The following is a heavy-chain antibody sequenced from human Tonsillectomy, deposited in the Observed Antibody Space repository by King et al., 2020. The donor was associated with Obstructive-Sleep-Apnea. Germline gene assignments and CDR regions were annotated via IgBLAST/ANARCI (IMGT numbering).Heavy chain of an antibody. CDR2: IYTSGST. D-gene: IGHD1-7*01. CDR1: GASVNSFY. Sequence: QLQESGPGLVEPSETLSLTCTVSGASVNSFYWSWIRQPAGEGLEWIGRIYTSGSTDYNPSLQSRVTMSVDTSKNQFSLKLTSVTAADTAVYYCARVGETIYYYYGMDVWGQGTTVTVSS. V-gene: IGHV4-4*07. CDR3: ARVGETIYYYYGMDV. J-gene: IGHJ6*02.